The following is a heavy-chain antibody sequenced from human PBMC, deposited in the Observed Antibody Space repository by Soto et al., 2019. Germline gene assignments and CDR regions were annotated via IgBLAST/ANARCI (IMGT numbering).Heavy chain of an antibody. Sequence: DLEWIGYIYHSGSTYYNPSLKSRVTISVDRSKNQFSLKLSSVTAADTAVYYCARGGDGDYNYWGQGTLVTVSS. J-gene: IGHJ4*02. CDR3: ARGGDGDYNY. CDR2: IYHSGST. V-gene: IGHV4-30-2*01. D-gene: IGHD4-17*01.